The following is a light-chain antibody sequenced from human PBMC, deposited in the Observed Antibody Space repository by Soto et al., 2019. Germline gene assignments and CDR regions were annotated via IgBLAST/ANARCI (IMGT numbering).Light chain of an antibody. Sequence: EIVLTQSPGTLSLSPGERATLSCRASQSVSSSYLAWYQQKPGQAPRLLIYGASSRATGIPDRFRGSGSGTDFTLTISSLEPEDFAVYYGQQYGSSPPYTFGQGTKLEIK. CDR3: QQYGSSPPYT. V-gene: IGKV3-20*01. J-gene: IGKJ2*01. CDR1: QSVSSSY. CDR2: GAS.